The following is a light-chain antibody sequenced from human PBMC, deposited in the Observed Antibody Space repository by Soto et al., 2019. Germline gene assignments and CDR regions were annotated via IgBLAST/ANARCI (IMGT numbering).Light chain of an antibody. CDR1: QSVSSN. CDR3: QQYNNWPPIT. Sequence: EIVMTQSPATLSVSPGERATLSCRASQSVSSNLAWYQQKPGQAPRLLIYGASTRAPGIPSRFSGSGSGTEFTLTISRLQSEDFAVYYCQQYNNWPPITFGQGTRLEIK. CDR2: GAS. V-gene: IGKV3-15*01. J-gene: IGKJ5*01.